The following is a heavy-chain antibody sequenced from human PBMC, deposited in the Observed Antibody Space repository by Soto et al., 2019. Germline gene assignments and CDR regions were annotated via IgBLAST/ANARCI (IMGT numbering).Heavy chain of an antibody. V-gene: IGHV3-53*01. CDR3: ARDDFVVAGLRKHYYGMDV. J-gene: IGHJ6*02. Sequence: GGSLRLSCAASGFTVSSNYMSWVRQAPGKGLEWVSVIYSGGSTYYADSVKGRFTISRDNSKNTLYLQMNSLRAEDTAVYYCARDDFVVAGLRKHYYGMDVWGQGTTVTVSS. D-gene: IGHD2-21*01. CDR2: IYSGGST. CDR1: GFTVSSNY.